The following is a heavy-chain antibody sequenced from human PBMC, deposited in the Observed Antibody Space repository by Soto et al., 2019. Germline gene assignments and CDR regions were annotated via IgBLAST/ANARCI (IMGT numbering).Heavy chain of an antibody. Sequence: DVQLVESGGGLVQPGRSLRLSCAASGFIFDDFAMHWVRQAPGKGLEWVSGISWNSGSTDYAASVKGRFIISRDNARNSLYLQMNSLRPEDTALYYCARDTDSDTWNDPFDSGGQGALVIVS. J-gene: IGHJ4*02. V-gene: IGHV3-9*01. CDR3: ARDTDSDTWNDPFDS. CDR1: GFIFDDFA. D-gene: IGHD1-1*01. CDR2: ISWNSGST.